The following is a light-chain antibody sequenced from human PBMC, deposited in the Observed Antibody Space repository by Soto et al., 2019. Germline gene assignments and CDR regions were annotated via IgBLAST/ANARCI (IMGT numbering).Light chain of an antibody. J-gene: IGKJ5*01. V-gene: IGKV3-11*01. CDR2: DAS. Sequence: EIVLTQSPATLSLSPGERATLSCRASQSVTRNLAWYQQKLGQAPRLLIYDASNRATGIPDRFSGSGSGTDFTLTISSLEPEDFAVYFCQQSSNWPPEITFGQGTRLEIK. CDR3: QQSSNWPPEIT. CDR1: QSVTRN.